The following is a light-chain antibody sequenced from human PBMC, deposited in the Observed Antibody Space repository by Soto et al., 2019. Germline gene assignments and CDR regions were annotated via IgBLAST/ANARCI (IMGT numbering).Light chain of an antibody. CDR3: QSYDSILSAVV. Sequence: QSVLTQPPSVSGAPGQRVTISCTGSSSNIGAGYDVKWYPQLPGTAPKLLIHGNSNRPSGVPDRFSGSKSGTSASLAITGLQAEDEADYYCQSYDSILSAVVFGGGTKLTVL. V-gene: IGLV1-40*01. J-gene: IGLJ2*01. CDR2: GNS. CDR1: SSNIGAGYD.